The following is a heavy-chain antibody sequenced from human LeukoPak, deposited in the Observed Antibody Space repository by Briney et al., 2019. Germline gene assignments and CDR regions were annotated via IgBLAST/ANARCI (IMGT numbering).Heavy chain of an antibody. V-gene: IGHV4-39*07. CDR3: ARDPAAAGSLNLFDR. D-gene: IGHD6-13*01. CDR1: GGSISPVNYY. J-gene: IGHJ5*02. CDR2: IYYSGSA. Sequence: WETLSLTCTVSGGSISPVNYYWGWIRQPPGKGLVWVGCIYYSGSAYYSSSLKSRVTISVDTSKNQFSLKLNSVTAADTAVYYCARDPAAAGSLNLFDRWGQGTLVTVSS.